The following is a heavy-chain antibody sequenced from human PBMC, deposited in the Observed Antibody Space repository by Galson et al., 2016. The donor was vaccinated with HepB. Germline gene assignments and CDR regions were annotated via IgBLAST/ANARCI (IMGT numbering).Heavy chain of an antibody. CDR2: INQDGSEK. V-gene: IGHV3-7*03. D-gene: IGHD1-26*01. CDR3: AIRIVGGPGYFDY. Sequence: SLRLSCAASGFIFSRYWMSWVRQSPGKGLEWVANINQDGSEKYHVHSVEGRFTISRDNAKQSLCLQMYSLRAEDTAVYYCAIRIVGGPGYFDYRGQGTLVTVSS. CDR1: GFIFSRYW. J-gene: IGHJ4*02.